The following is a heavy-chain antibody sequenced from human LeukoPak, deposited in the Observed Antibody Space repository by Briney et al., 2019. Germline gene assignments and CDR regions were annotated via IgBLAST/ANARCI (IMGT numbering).Heavy chain of an antibody. Sequence: ASVKVSCKASGYTFTGYYMRWVRQAPGQGLEWMGWINPNSGGTNYAQKFQGRVTMTRDTSISTAYMELSRLRSDDTAVYYCAREGGIRSGTYYYYYYMDVWGKGTTVTVSS. V-gene: IGHV1-2*02. CDR1: GYTFTGYY. J-gene: IGHJ6*03. CDR3: AREGGIRSGTYYYYYYMDV. CDR2: INPNSGGT. D-gene: IGHD3-16*01.